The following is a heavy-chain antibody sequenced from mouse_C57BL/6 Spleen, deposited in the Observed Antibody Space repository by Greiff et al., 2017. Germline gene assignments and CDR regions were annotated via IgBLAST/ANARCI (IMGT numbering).Heavy chain of an antibody. Sequence: QVQLQQPGAELVKPGASVQMSCKASGYTFTSYWITWVKQRPGQGLEWIGDIYPGSGSTNYNEKFKSKATLTVDTSSSTAYMQLSSLTSEDSAVYYCARKRAYVAWFAYWGQGTLVTVSA. CDR2: IYPGSGST. CDR3: ARKRAYVAWFAY. J-gene: IGHJ3*01. CDR1: GYTFTSYW. V-gene: IGHV1-55*01. D-gene: IGHD6-5*01.